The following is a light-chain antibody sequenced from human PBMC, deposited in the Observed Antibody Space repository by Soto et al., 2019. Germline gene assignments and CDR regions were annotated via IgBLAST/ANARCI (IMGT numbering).Light chain of an antibody. CDR2: DVS. J-gene: IGLJ2*01. CDR1: SSDVGGYNY. CDR3: SSYTSSSTVV. Sequence: QSALTQPASVSGSPGQSITISCTGTSSDVGGYNYVSWYQQHPGQAPKLMIYDVSNRPSGVSNRFSGSQSGNTASLTISGLQAEDEADYYCSSYTSSSTVVFGGGTKLTVL. V-gene: IGLV2-14*01.